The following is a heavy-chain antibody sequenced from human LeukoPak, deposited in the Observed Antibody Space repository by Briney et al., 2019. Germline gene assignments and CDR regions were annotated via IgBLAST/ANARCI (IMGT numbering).Heavy chain of an antibody. CDR3: ARETYYYDSSGYGSAFDI. CDR1: GFTVSSNY. V-gene: IGHV3-53*01. D-gene: IGHD3-22*01. Sequence: GSLSLSCAASGFTVSSNYMSWVRQAPGKGLEWVSVIYSGGSTYYADSVKGRFTISRDNSKNTLYLQMNSLRAEDTAVYYCARETYYYDSSGYGSAFDIWGQGTMVTVSS. CDR2: IYSGGST. J-gene: IGHJ3*02.